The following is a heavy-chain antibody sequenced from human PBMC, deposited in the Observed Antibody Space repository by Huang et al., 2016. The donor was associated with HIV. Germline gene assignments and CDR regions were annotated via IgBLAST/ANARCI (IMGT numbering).Heavy chain of an antibody. J-gene: IGHJ4*02. CDR2: ISPIFGTT. Sequence: QVQLVQSGAEVKKPGSAVKDSCKASGGSFSNHVFSWVRQGPGQGLEWMGGISPIFGTTNYAQNIQGRVTITADESTGTAYWELRSLRSEDTAGYFCARESNIVVVPHTIKFFDYWGQGTLVTVSS. CDR3: ARESNIVVVPHTIKFFDY. V-gene: IGHV1-69*01. D-gene: IGHD2-2*01. CDR1: GGSFSNHV.